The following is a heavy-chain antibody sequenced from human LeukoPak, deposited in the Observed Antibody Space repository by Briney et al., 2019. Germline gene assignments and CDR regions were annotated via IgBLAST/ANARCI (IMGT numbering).Heavy chain of an antibody. CDR1: GGSISSYY. J-gene: IGHJ6*03. CDR3: AGTRSRAPYYYMDV. V-gene: IGHV4-59*01. CDR2: IYYSGST. Sequence: PSETLSLTCTVSGGSISSYYWSWIRQPPGKGLEWIGYIYYSGSTNYNPSLKSRVTISVDTSKNQFSLKLSSVTAADTAVYYCAGTRSRAPYYYMDVWGKGTTVTVSS.